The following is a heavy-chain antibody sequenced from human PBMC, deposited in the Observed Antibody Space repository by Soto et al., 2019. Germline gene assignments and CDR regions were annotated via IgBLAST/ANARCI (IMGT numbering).Heavy chain of an antibody. V-gene: IGHV1-2*04. CDR3: ARDQAPMLRGVIPHDAFDF. CDR2: INPNSGGT. D-gene: IGHD3-10*01. Sequence: ASVKVSCKASGYTFTGYYMHWVRQAPGQGLEWMGWINPNSGGTNYAQKFQGWVTMTRDTSISTAYMELSRQRSDDTALYYCARDQAPMLRGVIPHDAFDFWGHGTMVTVSS. CDR1: GYTFTGYY. J-gene: IGHJ3*01.